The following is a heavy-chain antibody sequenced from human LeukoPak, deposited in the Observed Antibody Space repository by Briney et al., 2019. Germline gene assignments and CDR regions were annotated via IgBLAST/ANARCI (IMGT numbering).Heavy chain of an antibody. CDR3: ARGRYCSGGSCYDYYYMDV. Sequence: PGGSLRLSCAASGFTFSSYWMSWVRQAPGKGLEWVANIKQDGSEKYYVDSVKGRFTISRDNAKNSLYLQMNSLRAEDTAVYYCARGRYCSGGSCYDYYYMDVWGKGTTVTVSS. D-gene: IGHD2-15*01. V-gene: IGHV3-7*01. CDR2: IKQDGSEK. J-gene: IGHJ6*03. CDR1: GFTFSSYW.